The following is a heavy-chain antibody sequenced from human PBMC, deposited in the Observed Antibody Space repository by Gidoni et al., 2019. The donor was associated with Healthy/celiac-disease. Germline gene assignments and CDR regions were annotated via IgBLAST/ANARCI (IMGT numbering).Heavy chain of an antibody. D-gene: IGHD1-26*01. CDR3: AKGNSHFDY. V-gene: IGHV3-30*02. CDR1: GFTFSSYG. Sequence: HVQLVESGGCVVQPGASLRLCCSESGFTFSSYGMHWVRQDPGKGLEWVAFIRYDGSKKYYADSVKGRFTISRDNSKNTLYLQMNSLRAEDTAVYYCAKGNSHFDYWGQGTLVTVSS. CDR2: IRYDGSKK. J-gene: IGHJ4*02.